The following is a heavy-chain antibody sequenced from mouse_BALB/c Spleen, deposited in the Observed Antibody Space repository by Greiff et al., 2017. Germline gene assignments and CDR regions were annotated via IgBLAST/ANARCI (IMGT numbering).Heavy chain of an antibody. V-gene: IGHV7-3*02. Sequence: DVHLVESGGGLVQPGGSLRLSCATSGFTFTDYYMSWVRQPPGKALEWLGFIRNKANGYTTEYSASVKGRFTISRDNSQSILYLQMNTLRAEDSATYYCARAALGIYAMDYWGQGTSVTVSS. J-gene: IGHJ4*01. CDR3: ARAALGIYAMDY. CDR2: IRNKANGYTT. CDR1: GFTFTDYY.